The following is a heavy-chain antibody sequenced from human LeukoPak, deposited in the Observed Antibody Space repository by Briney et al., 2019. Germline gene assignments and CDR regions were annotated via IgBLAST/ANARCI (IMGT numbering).Heavy chain of an antibody. CDR1: GGSISSYY. Sequence: SETLSLTCTVCGGSISSYYWSWIRQPAGKGLEWIGRIYTSGSTNYNPSLKSRVTMSVDTSKNQFSLKLSSVTAADTAVYYCASSGTLAPPAYWGQGTLVTVSS. V-gene: IGHV4-4*07. CDR3: ASSGTLAPPAY. J-gene: IGHJ4*02. D-gene: IGHD1-1*01. CDR2: IYTSGST.